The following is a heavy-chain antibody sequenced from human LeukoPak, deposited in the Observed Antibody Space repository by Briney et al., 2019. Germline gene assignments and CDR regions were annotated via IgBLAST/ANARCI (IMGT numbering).Heavy chain of an antibody. CDR1: GFTFSSYT. J-gene: IGHJ4*02. CDR3: ARGGSSSAWQIDY. CDR2: ISSSSGYT. Sequence: GGSLRLSCAASGFTFSSYTMSWVRQAPGKGLEWVSSISSSSGYTYYADSVKGRFTISRDNAKNSLYLQMNSLRAEDTAVYYCARGGSSSAWQIDYWGQGTLVTVSS. V-gene: IGHV3-21*01. D-gene: IGHD6-19*01.